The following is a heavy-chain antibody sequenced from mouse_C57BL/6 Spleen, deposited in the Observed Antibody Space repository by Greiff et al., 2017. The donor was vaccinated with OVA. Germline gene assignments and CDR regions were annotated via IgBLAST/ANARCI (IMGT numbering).Heavy chain of an antibody. J-gene: IGHJ1*03. V-gene: IGHV1-62-2*01. Sequence: QVQLQQSGAELVKPGASVKLSCKASGYTFTEYTIHWVKQRSGTGLEWIGWFYPGSGSIKYNEKFKDKATLTADKSSSTGYMELSRLTSEDSAVYYCARLAPVYYYGSRSYFDVWGTGTTVTVSS. D-gene: IGHD1-1*01. CDR1: GYTFTEYT. CDR3: ARLAPVYYYGSRSYFDV. CDR2: FYPGSGSI.